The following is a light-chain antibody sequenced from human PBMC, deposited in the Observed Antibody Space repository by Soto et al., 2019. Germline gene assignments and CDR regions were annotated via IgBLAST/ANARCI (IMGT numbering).Light chain of an antibody. CDR1: TSDVGGYNY. CDR3: LSKTSSISDV. V-gene: IGLV2-14*01. CDR2: EVS. J-gene: IGLJ1*01. Sequence: QSALPQPASVSGSPGQSITISCTGTTSDVGGYNYVSWYQQHPGKVPKLLIHEVSNRPSGVSNHFSGSKSGNTASLTISGLQAEDEADYYCLSKTSSISDVCATGPKAT.